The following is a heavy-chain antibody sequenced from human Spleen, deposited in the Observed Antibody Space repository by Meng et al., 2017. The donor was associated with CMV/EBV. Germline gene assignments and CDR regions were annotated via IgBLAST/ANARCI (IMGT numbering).Heavy chain of an antibody. J-gene: IGHJ5*02. D-gene: IGHD4-11*01. CDR3: ARKDYSNYGGLLKVANWFDP. CDR1: GFSLSDFY. Sequence: GESLKISCIASGFSLSDFYIHWVRQAPGKGLVWVSRINSDGSSTIYADSVRGRFTISRDNTKNTVYLQMSSLRAEDTAVYYCARKDYSNYGGLLKVANWFDPWGQGTLVTVSS. CDR2: INSDGSST. V-gene: IGHV3-74*01.